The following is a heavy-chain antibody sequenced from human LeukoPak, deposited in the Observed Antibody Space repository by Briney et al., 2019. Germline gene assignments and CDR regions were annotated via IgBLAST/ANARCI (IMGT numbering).Heavy chain of an antibody. D-gene: IGHD6-6*01. CDR2: IYTSGTT. CDR1: GSSISSGGYY. Sequence: SQTLSLTCTVSGSSISSGGYYWSWIRQHPGKGLEWIGRIYTSGTTDYNPSLRTRVTISVDASRNQFSLNLSSVTAADTAVYYCARWSGSVTARNYYYYMDVWGEGTTVTVSS. V-gene: IGHV4-61*02. CDR3: ARWSGSVTARNYYYYMDV. J-gene: IGHJ6*03.